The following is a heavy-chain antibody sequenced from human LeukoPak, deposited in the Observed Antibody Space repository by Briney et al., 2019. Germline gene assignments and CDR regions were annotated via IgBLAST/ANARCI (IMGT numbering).Heavy chain of an antibody. Sequence: PGGSLRLSCAASGFTVSSNCMSWVRQAPGKGLEWVSVIYSGGSTYYADSVKGRFTISRDNSKNTLYLQMNGLRAEDTAVYYCARSPYDSSGYWGQGTLVTVSS. CDR1: GFTVSSNC. CDR3: ARSPYDSSGY. J-gene: IGHJ4*02. V-gene: IGHV3-66*02. CDR2: IYSGGST. D-gene: IGHD3-22*01.